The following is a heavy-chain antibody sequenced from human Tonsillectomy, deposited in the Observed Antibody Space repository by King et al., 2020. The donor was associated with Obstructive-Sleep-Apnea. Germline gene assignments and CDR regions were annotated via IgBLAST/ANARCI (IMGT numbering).Heavy chain of an antibody. CDR1: GFTFSSYG. D-gene: IGHD3-22*01. V-gene: IGHV3-33*01. CDR2: IWYDGSNK. Sequence: VQLVESGGGVVQPGRSLRLSCAASGFTFSSYGMHWVRQAPGKGLEWVAVIWYDGSNKDYADSVKGRFTISRDNSKNTLYLQMNSLRAEDTAVYYCARDQGAMIVVAGVDYWGQGTLVTVSS. J-gene: IGHJ4*02. CDR3: ARDQGAMIVVAGVDY.